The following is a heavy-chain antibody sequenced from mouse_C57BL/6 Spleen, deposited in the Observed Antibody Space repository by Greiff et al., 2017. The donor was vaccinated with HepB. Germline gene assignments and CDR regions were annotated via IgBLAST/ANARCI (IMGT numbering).Heavy chain of an antibody. J-gene: IGHJ4*01. V-gene: IGHV2-5*01. CDR2: IWRGGST. CDR1: GFSLTSYG. D-gene: IGHD1-1*01. CDR3: ATYYYGSSYEDYYAMDY. Sequence: QVQLQQSGPGLVQPSQSLSITCTVSGFSLTSYGVHWVRQSPGKGLEWLGVIWRGGSTDYNAAFMSRLSITKDNSKSQVFFKMNSLQADDTAIYYCATYYYGSSYEDYYAMDYWGQGTSVTVSS.